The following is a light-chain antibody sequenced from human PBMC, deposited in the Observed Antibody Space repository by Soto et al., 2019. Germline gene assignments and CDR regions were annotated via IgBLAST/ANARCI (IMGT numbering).Light chain of an antibody. Sequence: QSVLTQPPSASGTPGQRVTMSFSGSSSNIGRTTVDWYQHLPGTAPKLLMYNINDRPSGVPDRFSGSKSGTSASLAISGLTSEDEAVYYCAAWDDSLNGYVFGTGTKLTVL. CDR2: NIN. CDR3: AAWDDSLNGYV. V-gene: IGLV1-44*01. CDR1: SSNIGRTT. J-gene: IGLJ1*01.